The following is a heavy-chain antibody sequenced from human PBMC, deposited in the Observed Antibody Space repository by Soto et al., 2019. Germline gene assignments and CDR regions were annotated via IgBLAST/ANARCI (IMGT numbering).Heavy chain of an antibody. Sequence: EVQLVQSGAEVKKPGESLRISCKGSGYTFIDNWISWVRQMPGKCLEWMGRIDPSDSYTTYSPSFQGHVTISVDKSISAAYLQLSSLKASDTAKYYCARHIHCRGYSFDFWAQGTLVTVSS. D-gene: IGHD3-16*02. J-gene: IGHJ4*02. CDR3: ARHIHCRGYSFDF. CDR2: IDPSDSYT. V-gene: IGHV5-10-1*03. CDR1: GYTFIDNW.